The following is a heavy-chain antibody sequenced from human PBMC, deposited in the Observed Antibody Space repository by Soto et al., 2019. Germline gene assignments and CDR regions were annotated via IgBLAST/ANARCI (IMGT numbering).Heavy chain of an antibody. V-gene: IGHV1-69*01. D-gene: IGHD6-13*01. CDR1: GGTFSNYA. Sequence: QVPLVQSGAEVKKPGSSVKVSCKASGGTFSNYAISWMRQAPGQGLEWMGGIIPIFAIANYAQKVQGRVTITADASARTVYMELSSLRSEDTAVYYGATSSSHRWDNWFDPWGQGTLVTVSS. CDR2: IIPIFAIA. J-gene: IGHJ5*02. CDR3: ATSSSHRWDNWFDP.